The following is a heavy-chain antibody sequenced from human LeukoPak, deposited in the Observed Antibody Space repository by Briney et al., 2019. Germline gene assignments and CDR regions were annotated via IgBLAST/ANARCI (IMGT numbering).Heavy chain of an antibody. D-gene: IGHD3-22*01. CDR1: GFTVSNKY. V-gene: IGHV3-53*01. CDR3: ARGLFLSGYLDAFDI. CDR2: IYSDGRT. J-gene: IGHJ3*02. Sequence: GGSLRLSCAASGFTVSNKYMTWVRQAPGKGLEWVSLIYSDGRTYYADSVKGRCTISRGNSKNTLYLQMNSLRVEDTAVYYCARGLFLSGYLDAFDIWGQGTVVTVSS.